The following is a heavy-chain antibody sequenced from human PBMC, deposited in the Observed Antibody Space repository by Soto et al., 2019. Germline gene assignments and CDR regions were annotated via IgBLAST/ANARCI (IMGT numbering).Heavy chain of an antibody. D-gene: IGHD3-9*01. Sequence: GASVKVSCKASGGTFSSYAISWVPQAPGQGLEWMGGIIPIFGTANYAQKFQGRVTITADESTSTAYMELSSLRSEDTAVYYCARVGHYDILTGYSSYFDYWGQGTLVTVSS. CDR1: GGTFSSYA. J-gene: IGHJ4*02. V-gene: IGHV1-69*13. CDR3: ARVGHYDILTGYSSYFDY. CDR2: IIPIFGTA.